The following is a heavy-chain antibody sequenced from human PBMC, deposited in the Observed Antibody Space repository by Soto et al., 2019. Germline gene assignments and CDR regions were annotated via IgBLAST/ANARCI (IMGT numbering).Heavy chain of an antibody. CDR1: GYTFTSYF. Sequence: QVQLVQSGGEVKKPGASVRVSCKASGYTFTSYFISWVRQAPGQGLEWMGGISAYNGHTNYAQKFQGRLTMTTEASTTTAYRELRGWRSDATAFYYCTRRQAEYWHGSVAREDLDYWGQGPWSPSPQ. CDR3: TRRQAEYWHGSVAREDLDY. J-gene: IGHJ4*02. D-gene: IGHD3-3*02. V-gene: IGHV1-18*04. CDR2: ISAYNGHT.